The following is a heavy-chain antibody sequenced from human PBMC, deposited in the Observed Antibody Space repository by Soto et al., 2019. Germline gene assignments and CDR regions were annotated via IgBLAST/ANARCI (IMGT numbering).Heavy chain of an antibody. D-gene: IGHD6-13*01. CDR2: IIPIFGTA. CDR1: GGTFSSYA. CDR3: ARPIAAAGTGIYYFDY. J-gene: IGHJ4*02. Sequence: SVKVSCKASGGTFSSYAISWVRQAPGQGLEWMGGIIPIFGTASYAQKFQGRVTITADESTSTAYMELSSLRSEDTAVYYCARPIAAAGTGIYYFDYWGQGTLVTVSS. V-gene: IGHV1-69*13.